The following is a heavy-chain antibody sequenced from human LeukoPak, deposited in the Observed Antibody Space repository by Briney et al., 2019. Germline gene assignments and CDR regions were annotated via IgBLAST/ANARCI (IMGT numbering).Heavy chain of an antibody. J-gene: IGHJ4*02. CDR1: GFTFTSSA. CDR2: IVVGSGNT. CDR3: AADDPYTIAVAGPRGDY. D-gene: IGHD6-19*01. Sequence: SVKASCKASGFTFTSSAVQWVRQARGQRLEWIGWIVVGSGNTNYAQKFQERVTIIRDMSTSTAYMELSSLRSEDTAVYYCAADDPYTIAVAGPRGDYWGQGTLVTVSS. V-gene: IGHV1-58*01.